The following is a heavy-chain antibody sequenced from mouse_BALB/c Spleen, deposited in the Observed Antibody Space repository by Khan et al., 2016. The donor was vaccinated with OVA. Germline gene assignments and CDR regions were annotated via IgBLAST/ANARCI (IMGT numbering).Heavy chain of an antibody. CDR2: IWSAGST. Sequence: QVQLKQSGPGLVQPSQSLSITCTVSGFSLNNYSVHWVRQSPGKGLEWLGVIWSAGSTAYNAAFISRLTISTDNSRSQVFFKMNSLQPNDTAIYYCARRGYDYGRGALFAYWGQGTLVTVSA. D-gene: IGHD2-4*01. V-gene: IGHV2-2*02. CDR1: GFSLNNYS. CDR3: ARRGYDYGRGALFAY. J-gene: IGHJ3*01.